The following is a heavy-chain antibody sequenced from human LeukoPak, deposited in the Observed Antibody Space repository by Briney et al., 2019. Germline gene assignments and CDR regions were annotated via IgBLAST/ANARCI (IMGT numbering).Heavy chain of an antibody. CDR2: ISWNSGSI. D-gene: IGHD6-13*01. J-gene: IGHJ6*02. Sequence: GGSLRLSCAASGFTFDDYAMHWVRQAPGKGLEWVSGISWNSGSIGYADSVKGGFTISRDNAKNSLYLQMNSLRAEDTALYYCAKDIYPPAAGSTSTGMDVWGQGTTVTVSS. CDR3: AKDIYPPAAGSTSTGMDV. V-gene: IGHV3-9*01. CDR1: GFTFDDYA.